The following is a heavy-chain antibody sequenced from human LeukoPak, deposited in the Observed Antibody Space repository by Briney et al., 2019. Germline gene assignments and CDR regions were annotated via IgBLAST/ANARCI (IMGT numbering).Heavy chain of an antibody. CDR3: ARHHRGDIVVVPAAPAGPQPVLGFDY. Sequence: SETLSLTCAVSGGSISSGGYSWSWIRQPPGKGLEWIGYIYHSGSTYYNPSLKSRVTISVDTSKNQFSLKLSSVTAADTAVYYCARHHRGDIVVVPAAPAGPQPVLGFDYWGQGTLVTVSS. V-gene: IGHV4-30-2*03. D-gene: IGHD2-2*01. CDR1: GGSISSGGYS. CDR2: IYHSGST. J-gene: IGHJ4*02.